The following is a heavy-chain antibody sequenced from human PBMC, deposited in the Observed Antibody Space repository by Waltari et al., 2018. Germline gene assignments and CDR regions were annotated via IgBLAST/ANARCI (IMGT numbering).Heavy chain of an antibody. V-gene: IGHV3-21*01. J-gene: IGHJ4*02. CDR1: GFTFSRHS. D-gene: IGHD5-12*01. Sequence: EVQLVESGGGLVKPGGSLRLSCVASGFTFSRHSMNWFRQAPGKVLEWVSSISSDGSYVYYGDSAKGRFTISRDNAKNSLYLEVSSLRVDDTAVYSCARVSAEMAFDQWGQGTLVTVSS. CDR2: ISSDGSYV. CDR3: ARVSAEMAFDQ.